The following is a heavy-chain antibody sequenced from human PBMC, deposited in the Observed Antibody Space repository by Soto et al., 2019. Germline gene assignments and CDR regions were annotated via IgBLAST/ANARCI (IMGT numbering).Heavy chain of an antibody. J-gene: IGHJ4*02. CDR3: AKDRYSGTYPTDFDY. CDR2: ISYDGGNE. CDR1: GFTFSSYG. V-gene: IGHV3-30*18. D-gene: IGHD1-26*01. Sequence: LRLSCAGSGFTFSSYGIHSVRQAPGKGLEWVALISYDGGNEKYTESVKDRFTISRDDSHNVAYLQMSSLRTEDTAMYYCAKDRYSGTYPTDFDYWGQGSLVTVSS.